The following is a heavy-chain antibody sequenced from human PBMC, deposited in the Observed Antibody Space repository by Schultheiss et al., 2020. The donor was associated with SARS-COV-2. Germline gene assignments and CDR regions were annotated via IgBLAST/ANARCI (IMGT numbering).Heavy chain of an antibody. Sequence: SQTLSLTCTVSGGSISSGGYYWGWIRQPPGKGLEWIGSIYYSGSTYYNPSLKSRVTISVDTSKNQFSLKLSSVTAADTAVYYCARHGLGYPYYFDYWGQGTLVTVSS. CDR2: IYYSGST. D-gene: IGHD3/OR15-3a*01. V-gene: IGHV4-39*01. J-gene: IGHJ4*02. CDR3: ARHGLGYPYYFDY. CDR1: GGSISSGGYY.